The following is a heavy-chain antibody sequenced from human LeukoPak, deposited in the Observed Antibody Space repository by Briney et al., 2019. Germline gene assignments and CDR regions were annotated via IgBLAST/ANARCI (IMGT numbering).Heavy chain of an antibody. CDR2: IYYSGST. V-gene: IGHV4-59*01. D-gene: IGHD2-2*01. J-gene: IGHJ6*02. CDR3: ARASCSGSSCPYYYYGMDV. Sequence: SETLSLTCTVSDGSISNSYWSWIRQPPGKGLEWIGYIYYSGSTNYNPSFESRVIMSIDMTKNQFSLKVSSVTAADTAVYYCARASCSGSSCPYYYYGMDVWGLGTTVTVFS. CDR1: DGSISNSY.